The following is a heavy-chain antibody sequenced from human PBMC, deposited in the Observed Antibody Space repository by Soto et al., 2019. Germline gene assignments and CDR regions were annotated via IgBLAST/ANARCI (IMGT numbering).Heavy chain of an antibody. V-gene: IGHV4-31*03. J-gene: IGHJ4*02. CDR1: GGSISSGGYY. CDR3: ARIRSGYYSNFDY. CDR2: IYYSGST. Sequence: SETLSLTCTVSGGSISSGGYYWSWIRQHPGKGLEWIGYIYYSGSTYYNPSLKSRVTISVDTSKNQFSLKLSSVTAADTAVYYCARIRSGYYSNFDYWGQGTLVTVYS. D-gene: IGHD3-22*01.